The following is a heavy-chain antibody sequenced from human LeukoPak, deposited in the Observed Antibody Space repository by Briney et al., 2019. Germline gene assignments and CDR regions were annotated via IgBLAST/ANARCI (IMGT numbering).Heavy chain of an antibody. CDR2: IYSGGST. J-gene: IGHJ4*02. CDR3: ARGYGDFPFDY. CDR1: GFTVSSNY. V-gene: IGHV3-53*01. Sequence: GGSLRLSCAVSGFTVSSNYMSWVRQAPGKGLEWVSVIYSGGSTYYADSAKGRFTISRDNSKNTLYLQMNSLRAEDTAVYYCARGYGDFPFDYWGQGTLVTVSS. D-gene: IGHD4-17*01.